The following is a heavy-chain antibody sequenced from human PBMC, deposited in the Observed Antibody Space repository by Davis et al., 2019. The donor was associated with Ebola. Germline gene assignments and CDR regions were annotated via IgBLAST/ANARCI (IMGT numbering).Heavy chain of an antibody. J-gene: IGHJ3*02. D-gene: IGHD1-26*01. CDR2: INPHNGNT. Sequence: ASVKVSCKASGYTFTNYGITWVRQAPGQGLEWMGWINPHNGNTNYAQSVQGRVTMTRNTSISTAYMELSSLRSEDTAVYYCARALSGSYYVNDAFDIWGQGTMVTVSS. V-gene: IGHV1-8*02. CDR1: GYTFTNYG. CDR3: ARALSGSYYVNDAFDI.